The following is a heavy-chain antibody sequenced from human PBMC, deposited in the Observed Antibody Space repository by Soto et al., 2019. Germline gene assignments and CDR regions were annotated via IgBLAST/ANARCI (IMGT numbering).Heavy chain of an antibody. CDR2: IYYSGRT. Sequence: PSETLSLTCIVSGESISSSSYYWGWIRQPPGKGLEWIGSIYYSGRTYYNPSFKSRVTISIDTSKNQFSLKLSSVTATDTAVYYCARGLTMGQLPSHFDHWGQGTLVTVPS. V-gene: IGHV4-39*01. J-gene: IGHJ5*02. CDR3: ARGLTMGQLPSHFDH. CDR1: GESISSSSYY. D-gene: IGHD3-16*01.